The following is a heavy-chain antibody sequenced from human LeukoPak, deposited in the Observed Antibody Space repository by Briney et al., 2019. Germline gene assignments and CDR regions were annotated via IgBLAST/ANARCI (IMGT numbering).Heavy chain of an antibody. Sequence: GGSLRLSCAASGFTFSSYSMNWVRQAPGRGLEWVAIIYAGGTTHYADSVKGRFTISRDNSRNTLYLQMNILRAEDTAVYYCARAPTITTIFDCWGQGTLVTVSS. CDR3: ARAPTITTIFDC. J-gene: IGHJ4*02. D-gene: IGHD4-11*01. CDR1: GFTFSSYS. CDR2: IYAGGTT. V-gene: IGHV3-66*01.